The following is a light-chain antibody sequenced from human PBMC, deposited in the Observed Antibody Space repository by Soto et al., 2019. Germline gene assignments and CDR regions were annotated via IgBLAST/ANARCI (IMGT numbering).Light chain of an antibody. CDR2: GAS. V-gene: IGKV3-15*01. CDR3: QQYKHWPRT. CDR1: QSVSSN. J-gene: IGKJ1*01. Sequence: EVVMTQSPATLSVSAGERATLSCRASQSVSSNLAWYQQKPGQAPRLLIYGASTRATGIPGRFSGSGSGTEFTLAISSLQSEDFAGYYCQQYKHWPRTFGQGTKVEI.